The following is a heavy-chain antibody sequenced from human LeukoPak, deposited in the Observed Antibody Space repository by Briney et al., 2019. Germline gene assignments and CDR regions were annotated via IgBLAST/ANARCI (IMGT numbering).Heavy chain of an antibody. CDR1: GFTFSTYG. CDR3: GILWSYSFDY. J-gene: IGHJ4*02. D-gene: IGHD3-16*01. CDR2: IMFDGTNK. Sequence: QPGGSLRLSCSAAGFTFSTYGMHWVRQAPGKGREWVEFIMFDGTNKSHAASVKGRFTPSSDTSKNTVYLKINSPRAEDTAVYCWGILWSYSFDYWGEGTLVTVSS. V-gene: IGHV3-30*02.